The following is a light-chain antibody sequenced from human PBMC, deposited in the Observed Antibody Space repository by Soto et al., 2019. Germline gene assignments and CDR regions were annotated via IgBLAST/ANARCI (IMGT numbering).Light chain of an antibody. CDR3: QQYNKWPWT. V-gene: IGKV3-15*01. Sequence: ELVMTQSPVTLSVSPGQRDTLSCRASQSVGSTLAWYQPKPGQAPRLLISGASTGATGVPATFSGSGSGTEFTLTINSLQSEDFAIYYCQQYNKWPWTFGQGTKVDIK. J-gene: IGKJ1*01. CDR2: GAS. CDR1: QSVGST.